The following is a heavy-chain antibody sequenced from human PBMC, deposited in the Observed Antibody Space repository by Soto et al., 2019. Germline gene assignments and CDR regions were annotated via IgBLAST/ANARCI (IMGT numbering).Heavy chain of an antibody. D-gene: IGHD3-3*01. V-gene: IGHV1-18*04. CDR2: ISTYNGDT. CDR3: ARVMTTFGVVSKGPDH. J-gene: IGHJ4*02. CDR1: GYPFTTYG. Sequence: QVQLAQSGAEVKKPGASVKVSCKASGYPFTTYGISWVRQAPGQGLEWMGWISTYNGDTEYPQSLQGRVTMTRDTSTATAYMELRSLRADDTAVYYCARVMTTFGVVSKGPDHWGQGTLFTVSS.